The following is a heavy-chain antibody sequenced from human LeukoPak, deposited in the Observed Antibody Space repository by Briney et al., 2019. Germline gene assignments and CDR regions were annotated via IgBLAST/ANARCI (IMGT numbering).Heavy chain of an antibody. CDR2: IIPIFGTA. CDR1: GGTFSSYA. D-gene: IGHD6-13*01. Sequence: SVKVSCKASGGTFSSYAISWVRQAPGQGLEWMGGIIPIFGTANYAQKFQGRVTMTRDTSISTAYMELSRLRSDDTAVYYCARGPYSSSWSPTWSDYWGQGTLVTVSS. CDR3: ARGPYSSSWSPTWSDY. V-gene: IGHV1-69*05. J-gene: IGHJ4*02.